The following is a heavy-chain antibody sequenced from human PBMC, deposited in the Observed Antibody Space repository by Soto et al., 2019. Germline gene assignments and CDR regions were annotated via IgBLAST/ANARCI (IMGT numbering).Heavy chain of an antibody. CDR2: ISWDGGST. CDR1: GFTFDDYA. D-gene: IGHD6-13*01. J-gene: IGHJ6*02. CDR3: ANSKATAEKSHYYYYYGMDV. V-gene: IGHV3-43D*04. Sequence: GGSLRLSCAASGFTFDDYAMHWVRQAPGKGLEWVSLISWDGGSTYYADSVKGRFTISRDNSKNSLYLQMNSLRAEDTALYYCANSKATAEKSHYYYYYGMDVWGPGTTVTVSS.